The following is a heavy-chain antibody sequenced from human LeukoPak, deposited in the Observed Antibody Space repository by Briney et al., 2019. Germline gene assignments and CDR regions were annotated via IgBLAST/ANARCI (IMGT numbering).Heavy chain of an antibody. Sequence: PGGSLRLSCAASGFTFSSYAMSWVRQAPGKGLEWVSAISGSGGSTYYADSVKGRFTISRDNSKNTLYLQMNSLRAEDTAVYYCATTYCGGDCYPKKLDWGQGTLVTVSS. V-gene: IGHV3-23*01. CDR2: ISGSGGST. CDR3: ATTYCGGDCYPKKLD. CDR1: GFTFSSYA. J-gene: IGHJ4*02. D-gene: IGHD2-21*02.